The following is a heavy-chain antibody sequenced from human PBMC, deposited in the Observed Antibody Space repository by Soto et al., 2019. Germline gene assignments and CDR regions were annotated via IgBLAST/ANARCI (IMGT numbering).Heavy chain of an antibody. CDR3: ARGDFSDWYYFDY. D-gene: IGHD3-9*01. V-gene: IGHV3-21*01. Sequence: EVQLVDSGGGLVKPGGSLRLSCAASGFTFSLYGMNWVRQAPGRGLEWVSFISGTGKHMYYGGSLKGRVTISRDNAKNSFYLQMNSLRAEDTAVYYCARGDFSDWYYFDYWGQGTLVTVSS. J-gene: IGHJ4*02. CDR2: ISGTGKHM. CDR1: GFTFSLYG.